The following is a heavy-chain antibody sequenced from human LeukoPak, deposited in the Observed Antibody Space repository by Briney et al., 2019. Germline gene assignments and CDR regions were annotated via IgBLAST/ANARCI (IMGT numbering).Heavy chain of an antibody. J-gene: IGHJ4*02. Sequence: GRSLRLSCAASGFTFSSYAMHWVRRAPGKGLEWVAVISYDGSNKYYADSVKGRFTISRDNSKNTLYLQMNSLRAEDTAVYYCARESLSSGSFDYWGQGTLVTVSS. CDR2: ISYDGSNK. CDR1: GFTFSSYA. D-gene: IGHD6-19*01. V-gene: IGHV3-30-3*01. CDR3: ARESLSSGSFDY.